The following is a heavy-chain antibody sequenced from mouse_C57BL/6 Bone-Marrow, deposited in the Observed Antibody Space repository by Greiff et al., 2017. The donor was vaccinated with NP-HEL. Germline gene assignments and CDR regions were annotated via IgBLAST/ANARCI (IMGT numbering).Heavy chain of an antibody. CDR2: SRNKANDYTT. J-gene: IGHJ1*03. CDR3: ARDGGYYGSRTWYFDV. D-gene: IGHD1-1*01. CDR1: GFTFSDFY. Sequence: EVMLVESGGGLVQSGRSLRLSCATSGFTFSDFYMEWVRQAPGKGLEWIAASRNKANDYTTEYSASVKGRFIVSRDTSQSILYLQMNALRAEDTAIYYCARDGGYYGSRTWYFDVWGTGTTVTVSS. V-gene: IGHV7-1*01.